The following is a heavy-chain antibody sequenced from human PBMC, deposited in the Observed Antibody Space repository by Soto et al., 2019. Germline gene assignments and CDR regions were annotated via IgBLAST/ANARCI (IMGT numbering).Heavy chain of an antibody. V-gene: IGHV3-53*01. CDR3: ASWLQREHAYDV. Sequence: GGSLRLSCAASGLTVSGKKYIAWVRQAPGKGLEWVSGVYDVDGTYYADSVKGRFTISRDTSKTIVFLEMNDLRPDDTAVYYCASWLQREHAYDVWGLGTTVTVSS. CDR2: VYDVDGT. CDR1: GLTVSGKKY. D-gene: IGHD1-1*01. J-gene: IGHJ3*01.